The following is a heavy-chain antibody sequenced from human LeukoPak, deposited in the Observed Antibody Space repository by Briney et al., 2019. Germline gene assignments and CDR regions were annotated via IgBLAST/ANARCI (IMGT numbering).Heavy chain of an antibody. V-gene: IGHV3-48*03. CDR1: GFTFSSYE. CDR3: AGPRGNWYIFDY. Sequence: PGGSLRLSCAASGFTFSSYEMNWVRQAPGKGLEWVSYISSSGSTIYYADSVKGRFTISRDNAKNSLYLQMNGLRAEDTAVYYCAGPRGNWYIFDYWGQGTLVTVSS. CDR2: ISSSGSTI. J-gene: IGHJ4*02. D-gene: IGHD1-1*01.